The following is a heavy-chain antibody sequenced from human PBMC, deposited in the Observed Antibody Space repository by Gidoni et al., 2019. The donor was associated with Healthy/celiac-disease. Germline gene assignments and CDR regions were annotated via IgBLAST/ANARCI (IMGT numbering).Heavy chain of an antibody. CDR1: GGSISSYY. V-gene: IGHV4-59*01. CDR2: IYYSGST. Sequence: QLQLQESGPGLVKPSETLSLTCTVSGGSISSYYWSWIRQPPGKGLEWIGYIYYSGSTNYNPSLKSRVTISVDTSKNQFSLKLSSVTAADTAVYYCARELPNRSSSDAFDIWGQGTMVTVSS. D-gene: IGHD6-6*01. J-gene: IGHJ3*02. CDR3: ARELPNRSSSDAFDI.